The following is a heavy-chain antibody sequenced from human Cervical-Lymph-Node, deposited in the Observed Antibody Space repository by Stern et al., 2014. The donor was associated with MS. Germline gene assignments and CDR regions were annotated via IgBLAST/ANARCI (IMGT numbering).Heavy chain of an antibody. D-gene: IGHD3-10*01. J-gene: IGHJ4*02. CDR1: GDTFGTLV. CDR3: AAGSGFGKFAPLDY. CDR2: IVPLFGTS. Sequence: QVQLVQSGTEVKKPGSSVRVSCKASGDTFGTLVINWVRQAPGQGLEWVGGIVPLFGTSNYAQRFQDRVTIIAHESTNTAYMDVNSLTSDDTAVYYCAAGSGFGKFAPLDYWGQGTLVTVSS. V-gene: IGHV1-69*01.